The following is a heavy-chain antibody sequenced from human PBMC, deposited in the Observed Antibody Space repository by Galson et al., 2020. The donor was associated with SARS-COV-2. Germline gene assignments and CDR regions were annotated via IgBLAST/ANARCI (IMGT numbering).Heavy chain of an antibody. CDR2: TYYRSRWNT. J-gene: IGHJ3*02. CDR3: ARDVAAVADAFDI. Sequence: SQTLSLTCAISGDSVSSDSGSWNWIRQSPSRGLEWLGRTYYRSRWNTDYAVSVESRITIDPDTSKNQFSLHLNSVTPEDTAVYYCARDVAAVADAFDIWGQGTLVTVSS. CDR1: GDSVSSDSGS. D-gene: IGHD6-19*01. V-gene: IGHV6-1*01.